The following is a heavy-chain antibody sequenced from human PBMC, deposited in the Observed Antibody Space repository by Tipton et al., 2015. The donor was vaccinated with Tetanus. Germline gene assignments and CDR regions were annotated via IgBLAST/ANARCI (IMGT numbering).Heavy chain of an antibody. D-gene: IGHD6-13*01. V-gene: IGHV1-18*04. Sequence: QMQLVQSGAEVKKPGASVKVSCKASGYTFTSYGISWVRQAPGQGLEWMGWISAYNGNTNYAQKLQGRVTMTTDTSTSTAYMELRSLRSDDTAVYYCARAIAAAVYYYYGMDVWGQGTTVTVSS. J-gene: IGHJ6*02. CDR3: ARAIAAAVYYYYGMDV. CDR2: ISAYNGNT. CDR1: GYTFTSYG.